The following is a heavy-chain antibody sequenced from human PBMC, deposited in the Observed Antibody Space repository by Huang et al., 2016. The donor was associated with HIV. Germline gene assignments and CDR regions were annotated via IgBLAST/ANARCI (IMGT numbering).Heavy chain of an antibody. J-gene: IGHJ4*02. Sequence: EVQLVQSGPEVKKPGESLKISCRVSGNSFTNYWIGWVRQRPGKGLEWMAIIYPGDSDAAYNRSLRGQVTSAADKSINAARLQWDSLKASDSAIYYCARRGFNAGSSPDSWGQGTLVTVSS. D-gene: IGHD1-26*01. CDR1: GNSFTNYW. CDR2: IYPGDSDA. CDR3: ARRGFNAGSSPDS. V-gene: IGHV5-51*01.